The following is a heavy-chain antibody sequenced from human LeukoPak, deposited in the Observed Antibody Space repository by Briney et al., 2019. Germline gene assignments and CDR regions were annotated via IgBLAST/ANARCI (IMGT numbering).Heavy chain of an antibody. V-gene: IGHV1-46*01. Sequence: ASVEVSCKASGYTFTNYYLHWVRQAPGQGLEWMGIINPSGGASTFAQKFQGRVTMTRDTSTTTVYMELSSLRSEDTAVYHCARGGGTMTEVITLPLLDYWGQGTLVTVSS. CDR2: INPSGGAS. D-gene: IGHD3-22*01. CDR3: ARGGGTMTEVITLPLLDY. CDR1: GYTFTNYY. J-gene: IGHJ4*02.